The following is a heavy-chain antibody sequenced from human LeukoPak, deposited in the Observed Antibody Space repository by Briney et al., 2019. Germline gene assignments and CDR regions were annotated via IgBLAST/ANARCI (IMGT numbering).Heavy chain of an antibody. CDR3: ARDRQDGWLDAFDI. J-gene: IGHJ3*02. Sequence: GASVKVSCKASGYTFSTYGISWVRQAPGQGLEWMGWISGYNGNTNYAQKLQGRVTMTTDTSTSTAYMELRSLRSDDTAVYYCARDRQDGWLDAFDIWGQGTMVTVSS. V-gene: IGHV1-18*01. CDR1: GYTFSTYG. CDR2: ISGYNGNT. D-gene: IGHD6-19*01.